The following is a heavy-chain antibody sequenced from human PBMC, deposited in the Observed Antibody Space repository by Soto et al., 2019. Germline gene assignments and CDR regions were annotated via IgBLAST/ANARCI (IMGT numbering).Heavy chain of an antibody. CDR2: INAGNGNT. J-gene: IGHJ4*02. V-gene: IGHV1-3*05. Sequence: QVQLVQSGAEEKKPGASVKVSCKASGYTFTSYAMHWVRQAPGQRLEWMGWINAGNGNTKYSQKFQGRVTMTRDTYASTAYMELSSLRSEDTAVYYCARSIVVVTALDYWGQGTLVTVSS. CDR1: GYTFTSYA. CDR3: ARSIVVVTALDY. D-gene: IGHD2-21*02.